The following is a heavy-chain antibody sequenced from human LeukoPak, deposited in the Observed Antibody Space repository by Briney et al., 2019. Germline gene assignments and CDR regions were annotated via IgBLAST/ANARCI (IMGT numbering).Heavy chain of an antibody. CDR1: GYTFTDYY. Sequence: ASVKVSCKASGYTFTDYYIHWVRQAPGQGLEWMGWMNPKSGNTGYGQKFQGRVTMTRVTSITTAYMELRSLRSDDTAVYYCTKASLAFGTKYFDPWGQGTLVTVSS. CDR3: TKASLAFGTKYFDP. D-gene: IGHD3-10*01. CDR2: MNPKSGNT. V-gene: IGHV1-8*02. J-gene: IGHJ5*02.